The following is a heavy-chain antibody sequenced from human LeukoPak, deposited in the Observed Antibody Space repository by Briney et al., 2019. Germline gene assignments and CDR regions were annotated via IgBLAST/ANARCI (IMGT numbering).Heavy chain of an antibody. Sequence: GASVKVSCKASGYTFTSYGVTWVRQAPGQGLEWMGWISAFNGNRNYSQIVQGRVIMTTDTSTTTAYMELRSLRPDDTAVYYCARGPMTTFGVVNTPFDYWGQGTLVTVSS. CDR1: GYTFTSYG. D-gene: IGHD3-3*01. V-gene: IGHV1-18*01. CDR2: ISAFNGNR. J-gene: IGHJ4*02. CDR3: ARGPMTTFGVVNTPFDY.